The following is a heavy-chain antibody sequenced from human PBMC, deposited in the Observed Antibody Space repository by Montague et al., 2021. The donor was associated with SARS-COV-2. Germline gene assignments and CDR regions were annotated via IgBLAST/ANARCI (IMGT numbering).Heavy chain of an antibody. CDR1: GFTFSNYD. D-gene: IGHD3-16*02. Sequence: SLRLSCAASGFTFSNYDMNWVRQAPGKGPEWTSSISTSAYTTSYAGSVKGRFTISRDNGKNTLYLQMNSLRAEDTAVYYCTRDYRGIVGDGLDIWGQGTKVTVSS. J-gene: IGHJ3*02. V-gene: IGHV3-48*03. CDR2: ISTSAYTT. CDR3: TRDYRGIVGDGLDI.